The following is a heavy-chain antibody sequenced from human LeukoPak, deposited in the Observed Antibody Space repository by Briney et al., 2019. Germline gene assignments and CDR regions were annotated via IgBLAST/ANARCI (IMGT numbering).Heavy chain of an antibody. CDR2: IYYNGNT. CDR1: GGSIRSSNSF. D-gene: IGHD6-25*01. CDR3: ARATAAPSSYFFDH. Sequence: SETLSLTCSVSGGSIRSSNSFWGRIRQPPGERLEWIATIYYNGNTYYNPSLQSRVTISVDTSTNQFSLKLNSVIAADTAVYYCARATAAPSSYFFDHWGQGTLVTVSS. J-gene: IGHJ4*02. V-gene: IGHV4-39*07.